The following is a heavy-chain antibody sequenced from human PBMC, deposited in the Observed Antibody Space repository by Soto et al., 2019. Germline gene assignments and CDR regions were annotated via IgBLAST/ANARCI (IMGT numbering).Heavy chain of an antibody. CDR3: AKGSIEYSASVDN. D-gene: IGHD5-12*01. V-gene: IGHV3-23*01. J-gene: IGHJ4*02. CDR1: GFSFSSYV. Sequence: VQLLESGGGLVQPGGSLRLSCAASGFSFSSYVMVWVRQAPGKGLEWVSVISARGGSSYFADSVKGRFTISRDNSKNVLSLEMNSLRAEDTAIYFCAKGSIEYSASVDNWGQGTLVLVSS. CDR2: ISARGGSS.